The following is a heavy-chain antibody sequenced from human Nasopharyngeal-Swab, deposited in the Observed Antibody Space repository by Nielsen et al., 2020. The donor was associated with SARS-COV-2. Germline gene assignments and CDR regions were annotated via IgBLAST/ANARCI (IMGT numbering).Heavy chain of an antibody. CDR3: ARVLGYCSSTSCYEPYYYGMDV. J-gene: IGHJ6*02. Sequence: SETLSLTCTVSGGSISSYYWSWIRQPPGKGLEWIGYIYYSGSTYYNPSLKSRVTISVDTSKNQFSLKLSSVTAADTAVYYCARVLGYCSSTSCYEPYYYGMDVWGQGTTVTVSS. D-gene: IGHD2-2*01. CDR1: GGSISSYY. CDR2: IYYSGST. V-gene: IGHV4-59*04.